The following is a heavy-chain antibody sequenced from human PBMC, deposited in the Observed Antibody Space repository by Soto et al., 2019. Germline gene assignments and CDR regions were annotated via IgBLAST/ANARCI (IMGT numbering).Heavy chain of an antibody. D-gene: IGHD7-27*01. CDR2: IHPGDSNV. V-gene: IGHV5-51*01. Sequence: GESLKISGKGSGYSFVNYWIGWVRQMPGKGLEWMGIIHPGDSNVKYSPSFQGQVTISADKSITTAFLQWSSLKASDTAMYYCARHVLPCSASNCHGIDVWGQGTTVTVSS. J-gene: IGHJ6*02. CDR3: ARHVLPCSASNCHGIDV. CDR1: GYSFVNYW.